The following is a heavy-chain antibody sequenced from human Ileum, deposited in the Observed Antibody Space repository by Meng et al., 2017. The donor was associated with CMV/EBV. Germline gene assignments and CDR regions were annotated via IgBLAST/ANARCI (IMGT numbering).Heavy chain of an antibody. CDR3: ARNQYSSRSMDV. D-gene: IGHD6-13*01. Sequence: CKASGYTFTGYYMHWVRQAPGQGLEWMGWINPNSGGTNYAQKFQGRVTMTRDTSISTAYMELSRLRSDDTAVYYCARNQYSSRSMDVWGQGTTVTVSS. V-gene: IGHV1-2*02. CDR1: GYTFTGYY. J-gene: IGHJ6*02. CDR2: INPNSGGT.